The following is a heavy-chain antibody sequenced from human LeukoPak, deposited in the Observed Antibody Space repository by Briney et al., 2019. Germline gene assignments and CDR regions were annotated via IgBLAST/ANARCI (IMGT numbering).Heavy chain of an antibody. CDR2: IYYSGST. V-gene: IGHV4-61*05. Sequence: SETLSLTCTVSGGSISRSSYYWSWIRQPPGKGLEWIGYIYYSGSTNYNPSLKSRVTISVDTSKNQFSLKLSSVTAADTAVYYCARLGSGVEIFDYWGQGTLVTVSS. D-gene: IGHD3-3*01. CDR3: ARLGSGVEIFDY. J-gene: IGHJ4*02. CDR1: GGSISRSSYY.